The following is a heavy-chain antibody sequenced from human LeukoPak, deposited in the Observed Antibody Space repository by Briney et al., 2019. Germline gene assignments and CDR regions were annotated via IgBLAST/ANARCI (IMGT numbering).Heavy chain of an antibody. J-gene: IGHJ4*02. Sequence: GGSLRLSCAASGFTFSSSAMTWVRQAPGKGLEWVSSISSSGSSTYCSDSVKGRFTISRDTSKNMLYLQMNSLRVEDTAVYYCAKVVSGRFDYWGQGTLVTVSS. V-gene: IGHV3-23*01. CDR3: AKVVSGRFDY. CDR2: ISSSGSST. CDR1: GFTFSSSA. D-gene: IGHD2-15*01.